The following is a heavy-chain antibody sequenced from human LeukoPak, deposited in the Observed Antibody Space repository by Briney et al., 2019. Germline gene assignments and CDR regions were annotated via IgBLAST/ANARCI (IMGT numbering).Heavy chain of an antibody. D-gene: IGHD6-19*01. CDR3: ARGRGSSSGWRRFDY. Sequence: ASVKVSCKASGYTFTNYDINWVRQATGQGLEWMGWMNPNSGNTGYAQKFQGRVTMTRNTSISTAYMEPSSLKAEDTAVYYCARGRGSSSGWRRFDYWGQGSLVTVSS. J-gene: IGHJ4*02. CDR1: GYTFTNYD. CDR2: MNPNSGNT. V-gene: IGHV1-8*01.